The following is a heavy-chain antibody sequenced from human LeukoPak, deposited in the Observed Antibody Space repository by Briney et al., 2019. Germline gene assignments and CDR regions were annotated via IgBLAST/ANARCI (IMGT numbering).Heavy chain of an antibody. V-gene: IGHV4-31*03. CDR1: GGSISSGGYY. Sequence: SETLSLTCTVSGGSISSGGYYWSWIRQHPGKGLEWVGYIYYSGSTYYNPSLKSRVTISVDTSKNQFSLKLSSVTAADTAVYYCASYYDFWSGYSAGNWFDPWGQGTLVTVSS. CDR2: IYYSGST. J-gene: IGHJ5*02. CDR3: ASYYDFWSGYSAGNWFDP. D-gene: IGHD3-3*01.